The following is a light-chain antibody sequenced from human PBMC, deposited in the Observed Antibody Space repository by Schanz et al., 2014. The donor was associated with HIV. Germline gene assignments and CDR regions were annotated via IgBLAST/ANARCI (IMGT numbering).Light chain of an antibody. CDR3: TSYAGSHNVV. J-gene: IGLJ2*01. CDR2: EVT. CDR1: SRDVGGYNL. Sequence: HSALTQPASVSGSPGQSITISCTGASRDVGGYNLVSWYQQRPGKAPKLMIYEVTKRPSGVPDRFSGSKSGNTASLTVSGLQAEDEADYYCTSYAGSHNVVFGGGTKLTVL. V-gene: IGLV2-8*01.